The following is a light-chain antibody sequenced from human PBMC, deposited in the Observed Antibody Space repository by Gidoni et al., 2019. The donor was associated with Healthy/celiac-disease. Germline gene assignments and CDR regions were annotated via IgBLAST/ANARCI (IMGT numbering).Light chain of an antibody. J-gene: IGKJ1*01. CDR2: WAS. V-gene: IGKV4-1*01. CDR1: QSVLYSSNNKNY. Sequence: DIVMTQSPDSLAVSLGERATIHCKSSQSVLYSSNNKNYLAWYQQKPGQPPKRLIYWASTRESGVPDRFSGSGSGTDFTLTISSLQAEDVAVYYCQQYYSTPTFGQGTKVEIK. CDR3: QQYYSTPT.